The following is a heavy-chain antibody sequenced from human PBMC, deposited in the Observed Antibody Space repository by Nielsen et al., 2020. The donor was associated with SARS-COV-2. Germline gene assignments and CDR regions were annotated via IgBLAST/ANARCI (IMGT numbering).Heavy chain of an antibody. D-gene: IGHD5/OR15-5a*01. CDR1: GDSVSSSGYS. V-gene: IGHV4-30-4*08. J-gene: IGHJ4*02. CDR2: IFHNGDT. CDR3: VRQIVSTIQYYFDY. Sequence: SETLSLTCTVFGDSVSSSGYSWNWIRQHPGKGLEWIGYIFHNGDTQYNPSLRSRVTISEDTSKNQFSLRLSSVTAADTAMYYCVRQIVSTIQYYFDYWGQGTLVTVSS.